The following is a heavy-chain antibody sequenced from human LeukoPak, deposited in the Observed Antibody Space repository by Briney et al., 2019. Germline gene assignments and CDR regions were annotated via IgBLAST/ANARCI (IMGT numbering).Heavy chain of an antibody. Sequence: PGGSLRLSCAASGFTFNNYNINWVRQAPGKGLEWVSVIYSGGSTYYADSVKGRFTISRDNSKNTLYLQMNSLRAEDTAVYYCAKDPRDGYKSDYWGQGTLVTVSS. J-gene: IGHJ4*02. D-gene: IGHD5-24*01. CDR3: AKDPRDGYKSDY. CDR1: GFTFNNYN. CDR2: IYSGGST. V-gene: IGHV3-53*01.